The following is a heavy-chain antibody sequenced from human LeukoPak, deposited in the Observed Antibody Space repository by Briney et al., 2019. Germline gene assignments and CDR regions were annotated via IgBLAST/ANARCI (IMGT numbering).Heavy chain of an antibody. V-gene: IGHV4-34*01. CDR1: GGSFTNYY. CDR3: ARRPRGGVPAAYNWFDP. CDR2: IDHSGIT. Sequence: PSETLSLTCGVYGGSFTNYYWSWIRQPPGKGLEWIGEIDHSGITNYNSSLKIRITISGDTSKNQFSLNLTSVTAADTAIYYCARRPRGGVPAAYNWFDPWGQGTLVSVSS. D-gene: IGHD6-13*01. J-gene: IGHJ5*02.